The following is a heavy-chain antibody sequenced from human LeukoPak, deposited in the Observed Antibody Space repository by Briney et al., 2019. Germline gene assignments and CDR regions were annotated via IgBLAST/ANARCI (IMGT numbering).Heavy chain of an antibody. CDR3: ARVGATMAMSAFDI. D-gene: IGHD1-26*01. Sequence: KRGESLKISCMGSGYSFSNYWIGWVRQMPGKGLEWMGIIYLGDSDTRYSPSFQGQVTISADKSISTAYLQWSSLKASDNAMYYCARVGATMAMSAFDIWGQGTMVTVSS. V-gene: IGHV5-51*01. CDR1: GYSFSNYW. J-gene: IGHJ3*02. CDR2: IYLGDSDT.